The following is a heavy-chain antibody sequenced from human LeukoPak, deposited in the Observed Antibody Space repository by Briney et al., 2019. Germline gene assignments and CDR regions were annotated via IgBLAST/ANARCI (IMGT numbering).Heavy chain of an antibody. Sequence: SETLSLTCAVYGGSFSGYYWSWIRQPPGKGLEWIGEINHSGSTNYNPSLKSRVTISVDTSKNQFSLKLSSVTAADTAVYYCARGLTYYYRSGSLQYYYYYGMDVWGKGTTVTVSS. CDR1: GGSFSGYY. D-gene: IGHD3-10*01. CDR2: INHSGST. J-gene: IGHJ6*04. CDR3: ARGLTYYYRSGSLQYYYYYGMDV. V-gene: IGHV4-34*01.